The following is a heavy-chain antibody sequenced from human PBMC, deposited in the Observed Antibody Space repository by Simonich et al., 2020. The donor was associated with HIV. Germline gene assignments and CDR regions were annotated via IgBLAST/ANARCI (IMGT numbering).Heavy chain of an antibody. J-gene: IGHJ4*02. CDR3: VRDDSSSYEYFDY. Sequence: EVQLVESGGGLVQPGGSLSLSCEASGFTFWFFWMSWVRQAPGKGLGGISYIRDSGTTIYTADSVLGRFTISRDNAKNSLFLQMSSLRAEDTAVYYCVRDDSSSYEYFDYWGQGTLVTVSS. D-gene: IGHD3-22*01. CDR1: GFTFWFFW. CDR2: IRDSGTTI. V-gene: IGHV3-48*03.